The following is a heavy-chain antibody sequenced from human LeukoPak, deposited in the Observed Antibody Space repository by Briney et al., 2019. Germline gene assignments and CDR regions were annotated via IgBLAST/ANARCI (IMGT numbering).Heavy chain of an antibody. Sequence: SQTLSLTCTVSGGSISSGGYYWSWIRQPPGKGLEWIGYIYHSGSTYYNPSLKSRVTISVDRSKNQFSLKLSSVTAADTAVYYCARDHLKQLELDDAFDIWGQGTMVTVSS. CDR1: GGSISSGGYY. CDR2: IYHSGST. D-gene: IGHD1-1*01. CDR3: ARDHLKQLELDDAFDI. V-gene: IGHV4-30-2*01. J-gene: IGHJ3*02.